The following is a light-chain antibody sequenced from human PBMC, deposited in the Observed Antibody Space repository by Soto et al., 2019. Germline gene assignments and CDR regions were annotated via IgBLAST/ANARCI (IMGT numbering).Light chain of an antibody. CDR2: SSN. CDR1: SSNIGSNS. V-gene: IGLV1-44*01. Sequence: QSVLTQPPLASGTPGQRVTISCSGSSSNIGSNSVNWYQQLPGTAPKLLMYSSNQRPSGVPDRFSGSKYGTSASLAISGLQSEDEADYYCAAWDDSLNGVVFGGGTKLTVL. CDR3: AAWDDSLNGVV. J-gene: IGLJ2*01.